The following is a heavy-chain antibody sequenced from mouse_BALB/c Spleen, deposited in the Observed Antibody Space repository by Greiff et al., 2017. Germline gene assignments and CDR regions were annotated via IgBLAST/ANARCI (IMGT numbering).Heavy chain of an antibody. D-gene: IGHD3-3*01. Sequence: EVHLVESGGGLVQPGGSRKLSCAASGFTFSSYAMSWVRQTPEKRLEWVASISSGGSTYYPDSVKGRFTISRDNARNILYLQMSSLRSEDTAMYYCARGGTYYAMDYWGQGTSVTVSS. CDR2: ISSGGST. J-gene: IGHJ4*01. CDR3: ARGGTYYAMDY. V-gene: IGHV5-6-5*01. CDR1: GFTFSSYA.